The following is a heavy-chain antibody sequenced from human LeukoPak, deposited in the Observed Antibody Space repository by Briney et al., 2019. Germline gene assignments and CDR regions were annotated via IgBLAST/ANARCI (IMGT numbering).Heavy chain of an antibody. CDR2: IWYDGSNK. V-gene: IGHV3-33*08. J-gene: IGHJ6*02. Sequence: GGSLRLSCAASGFTFSFYAIHWVRQAPGKGLEWVAVIWYDGSNKYYADSVKGRFTISRDNSKNTLYLQMNSLRAEDTALYYCARASPVPGATHYGVDVWGQGTTVTVSS. D-gene: IGHD2-2*01. CDR3: ARASPVPGATHYGVDV. CDR1: GFTFSFYA.